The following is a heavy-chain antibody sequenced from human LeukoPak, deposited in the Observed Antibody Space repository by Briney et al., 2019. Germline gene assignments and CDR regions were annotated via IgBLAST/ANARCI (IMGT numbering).Heavy chain of an antibody. J-gene: IGHJ5*02. Sequence: KSSETLSLTCTDSAGSISSYYWSWIRQPPGKGLEWIGYIYYSGSTNYNPSLKSRVTISVDTSKNQFSLKLSSVTAADTAVYYCARVRRYYDSSGYPSRNNWFDPWGQGTLVTVSS. D-gene: IGHD3-22*01. CDR3: ARVRRYYDSSGYPSRNNWFDP. CDR2: IYYSGST. CDR1: AGSISSYY. V-gene: IGHV4-59*01.